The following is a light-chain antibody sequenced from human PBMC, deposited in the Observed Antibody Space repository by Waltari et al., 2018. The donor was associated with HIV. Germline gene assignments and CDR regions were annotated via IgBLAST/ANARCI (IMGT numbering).Light chain of an antibody. J-gene: IGLJ2*01. CDR2: GVN. CDR3: SSYTNSDILL. V-gene: IGLV2-14*03. CDR1: NTDIGLYNL. Sequence: QSALTQPASVSGSPGQSITISCTGANTDIGLYNLVSWYRQHPDKAPQLVIYGVNTLPAGVSDRFSGSKSGNTASLTISSLQAEDDADYYCSSYTNSDILLFGGGTKLTVL.